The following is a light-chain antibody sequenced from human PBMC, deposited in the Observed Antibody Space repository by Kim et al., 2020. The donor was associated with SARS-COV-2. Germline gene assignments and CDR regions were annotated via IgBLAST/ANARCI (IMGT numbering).Light chain of an antibody. CDR3: QKYDTAPWT. V-gene: IGKV1-27*01. CDR2: AAS. J-gene: IGKJ1*01. CDR1: QGISNY. Sequence: ASVGDGVTITCRAGQGISNYLAWYQQKPGEAPNLLIYAASTLQFGFSTRFTGSGSVTEFTLTISDLQPEDVATYYCQKYDTAPWTFGHGTKVDIK.